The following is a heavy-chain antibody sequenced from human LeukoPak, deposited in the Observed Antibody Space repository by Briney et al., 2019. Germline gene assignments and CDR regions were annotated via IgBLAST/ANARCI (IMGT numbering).Heavy chain of an antibody. CDR3: IKDLAGTWSFDH. D-gene: IGHD7-27*01. CDR2: ISINGDET. CDR1: GFTFSAHF. V-gene: IGHV3-64D*06. Sequence: GGSLRLSCSASGFTFSAHFMHWVRQAPGKGQEYVSSISINGDETFYAESVKGRFTVSRDNSKNTLYLQLSSLRVEDTAIYYCIKDLAGTWSFDHWGQGTLLTVSS. J-gene: IGHJ4*02.